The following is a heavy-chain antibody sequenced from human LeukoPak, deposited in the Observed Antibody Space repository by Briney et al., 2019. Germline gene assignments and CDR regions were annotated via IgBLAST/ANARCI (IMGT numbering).Heavy chain of an antibody. CDR2: IYPGDSDT. D-gene: IGHD3-22*01. CDR3: ARVKEYYYDSSGCDY. Sequence: GESLKISCKGSGYSFTSYWIGWVRQMPGKGLEWMVIIYPGDSDTRYSPSFQGQVTISADKSISTAYLQWSSLKASDTAMYYCARVKEYYYDSSGCDYWGQGTLVTVSS. CDR1: GYSFTSYW. J-gene: IGHJ4*02. V-gene: IGHV5-51*01.